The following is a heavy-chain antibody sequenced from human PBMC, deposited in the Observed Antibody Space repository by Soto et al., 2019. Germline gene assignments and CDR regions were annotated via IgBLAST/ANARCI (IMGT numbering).Heavy chain of an antibody. CDR1: GGSISSGDYN. J-gene: IGHJ4*02. CDR3: ASYDSSGRFDY. Sequence: PSETLSLTCTVSGGSISSGDYNWSWIRQPPGKGLEWIGYIYYSGSTNYNPSLKSRVTISVDTSKNQFSLKLSSVTAADTAVYYCASYDSSGRFDYWGQGTLVTVSS. D-gene: IGHD3-22*01. V-gene: IGHV4-61*08. CDR2: IYYSGST.